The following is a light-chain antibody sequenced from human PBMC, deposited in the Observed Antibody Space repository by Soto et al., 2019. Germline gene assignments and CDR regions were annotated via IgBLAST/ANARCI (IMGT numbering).Light chain of an antibody. Sequence: EIVLTQSPGTLSLSPGERATLSCRASQSVSSTYLAWYQQKPGQAPRLLIYGASSRATGIPDRFSGSGSGTDFTITINRLEPEDFAVYYCQQYGSSPRTFGQGTKVEIK. CDR1: QSVSSTY. CDR2: GAS. J-gene: IGKJ1*01. CDR3: QQYGSSPRT. V-gene: IGKV3-20*01.